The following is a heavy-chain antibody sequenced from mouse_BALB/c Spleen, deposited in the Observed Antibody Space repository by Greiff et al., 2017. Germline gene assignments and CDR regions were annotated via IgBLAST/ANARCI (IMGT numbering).Heavy chain of an antibody. D-gene: IGHD2-3*01. CDR2: IWSDGST. V-gene: IGHV2-6-2*01. J-gene: IGHJ4*01. Sequence: VMLVESGPDLVAPSQSLSITCTVSGFSLTSYGVHWVRQPPGKGLEWLVVIWSDGSTTYNSALKSRLSISKDNSKSQVFLKMNSLQTDDTAMYYCARDDGYYYAMDYWGQGTSVTVSS. CDR1: GFSLTSYG. CDR3: ARDDGYYYAMDY.